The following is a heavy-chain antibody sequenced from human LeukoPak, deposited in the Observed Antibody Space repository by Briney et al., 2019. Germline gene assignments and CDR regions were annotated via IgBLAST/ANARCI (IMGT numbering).Heavy chain of an antibody. D-gene: IGHD2-15*01. CDR1: GGSISSGSYY. CDR2: IYTSGST. Sequence: SETLSLTCTVSGGSISSGSYYWSWIRQPAGQGLEWIGRIYTSGSTNYNPSLKRRVTISVDTSKTQFSLKLSSVTAADTAVYYCARAVSQYCSGGSCYGAFDIWGQGTMVTVSS. J-gene: IGHJ3*02. CDR3: ARAVSQYCSGGSCYGAFDI. V-gene: IGHV4-61*02.